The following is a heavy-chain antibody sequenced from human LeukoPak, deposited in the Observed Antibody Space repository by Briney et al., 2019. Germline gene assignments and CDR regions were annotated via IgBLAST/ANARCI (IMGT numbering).Heavy chain of an antibody. D-gene: IGHD3-10*01. J-gene: IGHJ5*02. CDR1: GGSISSYY. CDR3: ARGFSAHYGSGSYYPSWFDP. CDR2: IYSSGGT. V-gene: IGHV4-4*07. Sequence: PSETPSLTCTVSGGSISSYYWSWIRQPAGKGLEWIGRIYSSGGTDYNPSLKSRVTMSVDTSKNQFSLKLTSVTAADTAVYYCARGFSAHYGSGSYYPSWFDPWGQGTLVTVSS.